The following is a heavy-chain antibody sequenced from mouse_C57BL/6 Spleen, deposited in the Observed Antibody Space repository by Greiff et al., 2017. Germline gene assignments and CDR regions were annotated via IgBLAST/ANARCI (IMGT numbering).Heavy chain of an antibody. V-gene: IGHV1-81*01. CDR1: GYTFTSYG. D-gene: IGHD1-1*01. J-gene: IGHJ2*01. CDR3: AREGYYGSGGDY. CDR2: IYPRSGNT. Sequence: QVQLQQSGAELARPGASVKLSCKASGYTFTSYGISWVKQRTGQGLEWIGEIYPRSGNTYYNEKFKGKATLTADKSSSTAYMELRSLTSEDSAVYFCAREGYYGSGGDYWGQGTTLTVSS.